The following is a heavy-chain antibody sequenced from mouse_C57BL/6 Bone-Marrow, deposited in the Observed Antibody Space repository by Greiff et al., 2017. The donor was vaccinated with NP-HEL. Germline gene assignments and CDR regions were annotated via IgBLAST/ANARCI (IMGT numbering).Heavy chain of an antibody. D-gene: IGHD1-1*01. CDR2: IYPRSGNT. CDR1: GYTFTSYG. CDR3: AKRGYGSGAWFAY. Sequence: VQVVESGAELARPGASVKLSCKASGYTFTSYGISWVKQRTGQGLEWIGEIYPRSGNTYYNEKFKGKATLTADKSSSTAYMELRSLTSEDSAVYFCAKRGYGSGAWFAYWGQGTRVTVSA. J-gene: IGHJ3*01. V-gene: IGHV1-81*01.